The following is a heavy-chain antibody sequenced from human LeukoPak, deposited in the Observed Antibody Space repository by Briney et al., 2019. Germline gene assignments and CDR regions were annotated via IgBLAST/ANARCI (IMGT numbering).Heavy chain of an antibody. CDR3: ARAPGIAAAGTYYYYYYYMDV. V-gene: IGHV4-39*07. CDR2: IYYHENT. Sequence: SETLSLTCTVSGGSISSSSDYWGWIRQAPGKGLEWIGSIYYHENTYYNSSLKSRVTISVDTSKNQFSLKLSSVTAADTAVYYCARAPGIAAAGTYYYYYYYMDVWGKGTTVTVSS. CDR1: GGSISSSSDY. J-gene: IGHJ6*03. D-gene: IGHD6-13*01.